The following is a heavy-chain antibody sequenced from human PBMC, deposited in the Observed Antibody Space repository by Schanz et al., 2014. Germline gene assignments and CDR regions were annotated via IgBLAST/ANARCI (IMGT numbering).Heavy chain of an antibody. V-gene: IGHV4-61*02. D-gene: IGHD1-1*01. CDR3: ARDTTWRLDL. J-gene: IGHJ2*01. Sequence: QVQLQESGPGLVKPSQTLSLTCTVSGGSIRSGTYYWSWIRQPAGKALEWVGRVFPNGITNYNPALKSRVTISLDASKNQFSVALTTLTAADTAVYYCARDTTWRLDLWGRGTLVTVSS. CDR1: GGSIRSGTYY. CDR2: VFPNGIT.